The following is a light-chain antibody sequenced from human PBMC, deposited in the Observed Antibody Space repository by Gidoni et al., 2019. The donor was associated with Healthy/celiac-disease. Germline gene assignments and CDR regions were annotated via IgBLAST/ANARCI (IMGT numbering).Light chain of an antibody. CDR1: SSDVGGYNY. J-gene: IGLJ2*01. V-gene: IGLV2-14*01. Sequence: QSALTQPASVSGSPGQSITISCTGTSSDVGGYNYVSWYQQHPGKAPKLMIYDVSNRPSGVSNRFSGSKSGNTASLTISGLPAEDEAAYYCSSYTSSSTLDVVFGGGPKLTVL. CDR2: DVS. CDR3: SSYTSSSTLDVV.